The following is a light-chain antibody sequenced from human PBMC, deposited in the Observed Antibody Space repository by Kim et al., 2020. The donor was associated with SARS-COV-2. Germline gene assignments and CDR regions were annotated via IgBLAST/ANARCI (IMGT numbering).Light chain of an antibody. V-gene: IGLV3-21*04. CDR3: QVWDSSSDHRVV. J-gene: IGLJ2*01. Sequence: GRTGMVTCGGNSSGSKSVHCYQPKSGQAPVLVIYYDSDRPSGIPERFSGSNSGNTATLTISRVEAGDEADYYCQVWDSSSDHRVVFGGGTQLTVL. CDR2: YDS. CDR1: SSGSKS.